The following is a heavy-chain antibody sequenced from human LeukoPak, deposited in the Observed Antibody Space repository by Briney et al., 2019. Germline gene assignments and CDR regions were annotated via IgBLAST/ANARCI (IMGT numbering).Heavy chain of an antibody. CDR2: IYYSGST. CDR1: GGSISSYY. V-gene: IGHV4-59*01. J-gene: IGHJ4*02. D-gene: IGHD1/OR15-1a*01. CDR3: AKVRANRFASFDY. Sequence: SETLSLTCTVSGGSISSYYWSWIRQPPGKGLEWIGYIYYSGSTNYNPSLKSRVTISVDTSKNQFSLKLSSVTAADTAVYYCAKVRANRFASFDYWGQGTLVTVSS.